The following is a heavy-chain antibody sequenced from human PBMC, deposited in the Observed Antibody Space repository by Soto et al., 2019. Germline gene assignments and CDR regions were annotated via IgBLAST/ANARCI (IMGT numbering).Heavy chain of an antibody. D-gene: IGHD2-21*02. J-gene: IGHJ5*02. CDR3: ARCVVTALNWFDP. Sequence: QVQLQESGPGLVKPSETLSLTCTVSGGSISSYYWSWIRQPPGKGLEWIGYIYYSGSTNYNPSLKSRVTISVATSKNQFSLKLSSVTAADTAVYYCARCVVTALNWFDPWGQGTLVTVSS. V-gene: IGHV4-59*01. CDR1: GGSISSYY. CDR2: IYYSGST.